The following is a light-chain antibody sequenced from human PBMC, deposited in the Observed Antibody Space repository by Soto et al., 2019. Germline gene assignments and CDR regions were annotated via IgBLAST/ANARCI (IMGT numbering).Light chain of an antibody. CDR3: QQYNSYSRT. CDR2: DAS. CDR1: QSISSW. V-gene: IGKV1-5*01. Sequence: DIQMTQSPSTLSASVGDRVTITCRASQSISSWLAWYQQKPGKAPKLLIYDASSLESGVPSRFSGSGSGTEFTLTITSLQPEDFATYYCQQYNSYSRTFGQGTKVDI. J-gene: IGKJ1*01.